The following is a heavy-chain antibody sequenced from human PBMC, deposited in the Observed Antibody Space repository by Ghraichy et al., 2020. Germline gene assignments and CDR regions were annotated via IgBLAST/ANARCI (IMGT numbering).Heavy chain of an antibody. CDR3: ASISDYKCAFDI. CDR2: IYYSGST. J-gene: IGHJ3*02. CDR1: GGSVSSGSYY. Sequence: SETLSLTCTVSGGSVSSGSYYWSWIRQPPGKGLEWIGYIYYSGSTNYNPSLKSRVTISVDTSKNQFSLKLSSVTAADTAVYYCASISDYKCAFDIWGQGTMVTVSS. V-gene: IGHV4-61*01. D-gene: IGHD4-11*01.